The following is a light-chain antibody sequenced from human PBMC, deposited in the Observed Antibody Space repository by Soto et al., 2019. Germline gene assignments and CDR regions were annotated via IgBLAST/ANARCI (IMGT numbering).Light chain of an antibody. CDR2: DAS. Sequence: IVLPQSQATLSLSPGERATLSCRASQSVSSQLAWYQQKPGQAPRLLIYDASNRATGIPARFSGSGSGTDFSLTISSLEPEDFVVYYCQQRNNWPWTFAQGTKVDIK. J-gene: IGKJ1*01. CDR1: QSVSSQ. V-gene: IGKV3-11*01. CDR3: QQRNNWPWT.